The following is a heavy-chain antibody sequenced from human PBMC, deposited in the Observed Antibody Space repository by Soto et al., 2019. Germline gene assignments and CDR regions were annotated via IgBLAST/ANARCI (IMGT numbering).Heavy chain of an antibody. CDR2: ISPYNGDT. CDR3: ARYCSSTRCDNYFDY. D-gene: IGHD2-2*01. V-gene: IGHV1-18*01. CDR1: GYSFTNYD. Sequence: ASVKVSCKASGYSFTNYDISWVRQAPGQGLEWMGWISPYNGDTNYAQKLQGRVTMTTDTSTSTAYMELRSLRSDDTAVYYCARYCSSTRCDNYFDYRGQGTLVTVYS. J-gene: IGHJ4*02.